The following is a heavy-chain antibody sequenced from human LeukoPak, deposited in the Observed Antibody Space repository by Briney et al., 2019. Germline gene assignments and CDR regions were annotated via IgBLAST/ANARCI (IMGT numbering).Heavy chain of an antibody. Sequence: PSETLSLTCTVSGGSVSSGSYYWSWIRQPPGKGLEWIGYIYYSGSTNYNPSLKSRVTISVDTSKNQFSLKLSSVTAADTAVYYCAREAVVAATVDYWGQGTLVTASS. D-gene: IGHD2-15*01. CDR1: GGSVSSGSYY. J-gene: IGHJ4*02. CDR2: IYYSGST. CDR3: AREAVVAATVDY. V-gene: IGHV4-61*01.